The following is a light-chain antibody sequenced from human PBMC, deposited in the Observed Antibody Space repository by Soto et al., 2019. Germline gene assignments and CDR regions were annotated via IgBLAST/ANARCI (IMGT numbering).Light chain of an antibody. Sequence: QSALTQPASVSGSPGQSITISCTGTSSDVGDYNYVSWYQQHPGKAPKLMIFDVSNRPSGVSNRFSGSKSGNTASLTISGLQAEDEAAYYCSSYTSSSTRVFGTGTKVTVL. J-gene: IGLJ1*01. CDR2: DVS. CDR3: SSYTSSSTRV. CDR1: SSDVGDYNY. V-gene: IGLV2-14*01.